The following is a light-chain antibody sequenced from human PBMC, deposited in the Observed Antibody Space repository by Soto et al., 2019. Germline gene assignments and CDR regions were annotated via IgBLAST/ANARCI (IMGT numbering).Light chain of an antibody. V-gene: IGKV3-20*01. CDR2: GAS. CDR3: QQYGSSPWT. CDR1: QSVSSSY. J-gene: IGKJ1*01. Sequence: EIVLTQSPGTLSLSPGERATLSCRASQSVSSSYLAWYQQKPGQAPRLLIYGASSRATGIPDRFSGSGSGTDFTLTLSRLEPEDFSVYYCQQYGSSPWTFGQGTKVDNK.